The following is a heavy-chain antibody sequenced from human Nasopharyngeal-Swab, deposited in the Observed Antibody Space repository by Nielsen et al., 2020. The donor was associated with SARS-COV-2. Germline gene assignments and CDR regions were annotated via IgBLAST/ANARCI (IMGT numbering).Heavy chain of an antibody. D-gene: IGHD3-22*01. CDR1: GFTFSSYA. CDR2: ISGSGGST. CDR3: AKDTYYDSSGYFLFGYAFDI. Sequence: GGSLRFSCAASGFTFSSYAISWVRQAPGKGLEWVSAISGSGGSTYYADSVKGRFTISRDNSKNTLYLQMNSLRAEDTAVYYCAKDTYYDSSGYFLFGYAFDIWGQGTMVTVSS. V-gene: IGHV3-23*01. J-gene: IGHJ3*02.